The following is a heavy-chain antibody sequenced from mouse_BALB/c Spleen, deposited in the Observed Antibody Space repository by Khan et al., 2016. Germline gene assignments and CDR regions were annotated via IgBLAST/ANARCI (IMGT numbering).Heavy chain of an antibody. CDR1: GYTFTNYG. CDR3: AREGTTVVERSRFRY. V-gene: IGHV9-3*02. D-gene: IGHD1-1*01. Sequence: QIQLVQSGPELKKPGETVKISCKASGYTFTNYGMNWVKQAPGKGLKWMGWINTNTGEPTYAEEFKGRFAFSLETSASTAYLQINNLKNEDTATYFCAREGTTVVERSRFRYWGQGTTLTVSS. J-gene: IGHJ2*01. CDR2: INTNTGEP.